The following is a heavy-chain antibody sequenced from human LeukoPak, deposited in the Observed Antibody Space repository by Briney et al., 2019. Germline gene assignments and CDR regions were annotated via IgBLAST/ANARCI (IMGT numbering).Heavy chain of an antibody. D-gene: IGHD4-17*01. J-gene: IGHJ6*03. Sequence: SVKVSCKASGGTFSSYAISWVRQAPGQGLEWMGGIIPIFGTANYAQKFQGRVTITTDESTSTAYMELSSLRSEDTAVYYCARGYGDILLGYYYYMDVWGKGTTVTVSS. CDR3: ARGYGDILLGYYYYMDV. CDR1: GGTFSSYA. V-gene: IGHV1-69*05. CDR2: IIPIFGTA.